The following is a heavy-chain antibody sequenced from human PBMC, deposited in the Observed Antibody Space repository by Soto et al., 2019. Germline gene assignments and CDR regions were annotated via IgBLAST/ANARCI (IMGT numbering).Heavy chain of an antibody. D-gene: IGHD3-16*01. Sequence: QVQLVQSGAEVRNPGASVKVSCKASGYTFTRYGIGWARQAPGQGLEWMGWINTYNGNTNYAQNVQRRVTLTTDTSTSNAYMELRSLRSNDTAIYYCAMVDVYVTPSPQDVWGQGTTVIVSS. CDR1: GYTFTRYG. V-gene: IGHV1-18*01. CDR3: AMVDVYVTPSPQDV. CDR2: INTYNGNT. J-gene: IGHJ6*02.